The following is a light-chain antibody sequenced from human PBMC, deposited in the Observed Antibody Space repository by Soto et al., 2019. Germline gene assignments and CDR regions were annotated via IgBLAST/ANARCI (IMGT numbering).Light chain of an antibody. CDR1: SSNLGAGYD. V-gene: IGLV1-40*01. Sequence: QSVLTQPPSVSGAPGQRVTISCTGNSSNLGAGYDVHWYQQLPGAAPKLVIFGNRNRPSGVPERFSAYKSGTSASLAISGLRSEDEAVYYCGAWDDSLSAWVFGGGTKLTVL. CDR2: GNR. CDR3: GAWDDSLSAWV. J-gene: IGLJ3*02.